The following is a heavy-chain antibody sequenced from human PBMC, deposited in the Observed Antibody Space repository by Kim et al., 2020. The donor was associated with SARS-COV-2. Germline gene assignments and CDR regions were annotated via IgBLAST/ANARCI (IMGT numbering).Heavy chain of an antibody. D-gene: IGHD6-13*01. CDR1: GFTFRDYY. J-gene: IGHJ4*02. CDR3: AKVGQQLAHFDY. Sequence: GGSLRLSCAASGFTFRDYYMSWIRQAPGKGLAWVSYITTSGSYTNYADSVKGRFTISRDNAKNSLFLQMNSLRAEDTAVYFCAKVGQQLAHFDYWCQGTL. CDR2: ITTSGSYT. V-gene: IGHV3-11*05.